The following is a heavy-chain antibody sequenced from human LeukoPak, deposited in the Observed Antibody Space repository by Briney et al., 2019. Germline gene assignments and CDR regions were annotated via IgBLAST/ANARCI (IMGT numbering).Heavy chain of an antibody. J-gene: IGHJ6*03. CDR2: ISYDGSNK. CDR1: GFTFSHYA. Sequence: GGSLRLSCAASGFTFSHYAMYWVRQAPGKGLEWVAVISYDGSNKYYADSVKGRFTISRDNSKNTLYLQMHSLRAEDTAVYYRARDWATGGNYYFMDVWGTGITVTVSS. CDR3: ARDWATGGNYYFMDV. V-gene: IGHV3-30*01. D-gene: IGHD3-16*01.